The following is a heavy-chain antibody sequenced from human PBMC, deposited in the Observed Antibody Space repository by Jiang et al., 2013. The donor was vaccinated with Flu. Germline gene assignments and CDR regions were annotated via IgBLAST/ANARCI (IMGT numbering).Heavy chain of an antibody. CDR3: VRRFGRCGDGSCYSDY. Sequence: SLKISCKDSGNTFSSLWIAWVRQMPGKGLEWMGIIYPGDSDTRYSPSFQGQVTMSVDKSISTAYLQWSSLKASDTAMYYCVRRFGRCGDGSCYSDYWGQGTLVTVSS. J-gene: IGHJ4*02. CDR2: IYPGDSDT. CDR1: GNTFSSLW. D-gene: IGHD2-15*01. V-gene: IGHV5-51*01.